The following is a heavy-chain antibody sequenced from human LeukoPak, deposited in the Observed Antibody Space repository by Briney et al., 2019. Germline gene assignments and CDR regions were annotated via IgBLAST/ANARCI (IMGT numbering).Heavy chain of an antibody. J-gene: IGHJ4*02. CDR3: ASRPTTWGFFDS. Sequence: PSETLSLTCTVSGGSISSFSYYWGWIRQPPGKGLELIGSIYFSGSTAYSPSLKSRVNISVDTSKNQFSLKLSSVTAPDTAVYFCASRPTTWGFFDSWGQGTLVTVSS. CDR2: IYFSGST. CDR1: GGSISSFSYY. D-gene: IGHD4-17*01. V-gene: IGHV4-39*01.